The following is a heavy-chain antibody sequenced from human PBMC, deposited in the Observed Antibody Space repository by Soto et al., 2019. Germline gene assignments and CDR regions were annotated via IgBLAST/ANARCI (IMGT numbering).Heavy chain of an antibody. D-gene: IGHD2-15*01. J-gene: IGHJ4*02. V-gene: IGHV3-23*01. Sequence: SGESLRLSCAASGFTFSSYAMSWVRQAPGKGLEWVSAISGSGGSTYYADSVKGRFTISRDNSKNTLYLQMNSLRAEDTAVYYCAKDHTKAADFDYWGQGTLVTVSS. CDR2: ISGSGGST. CDR3: AKDHTKAADFDY. CDR1: GFTFSSYA.